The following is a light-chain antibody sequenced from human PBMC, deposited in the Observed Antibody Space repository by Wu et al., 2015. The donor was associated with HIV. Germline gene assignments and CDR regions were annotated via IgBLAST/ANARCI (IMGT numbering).Light chain of an antibody. Sequence: DIQMTQSPSTLSASVGDRVTITCRASQSISNWLAWYQQKPGKAPKLLIYKASHLEGGVPSRFSGSGSGTVFTLTISSLQPEDFATYYCQQHDSYPTFGQGTKVEMK. J-gene: IGKJ1*01. CDR2: KAS. V-gene: IGKV1-5*03. CDR1: QSISNW. CDR3: QQHDSYPT.